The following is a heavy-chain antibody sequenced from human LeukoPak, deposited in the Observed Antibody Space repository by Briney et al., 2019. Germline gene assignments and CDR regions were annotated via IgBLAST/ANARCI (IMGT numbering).Heavy chain of an antibody. CDR3: ARGIAAAGYSPDYFDY. CDR2: IYYSGST. Sequence: SETLSLTCTVSGGSVSSGSYYWSWIRQPPGKGLEWIGYIYYSGSTNYSPSLRSRVTISVDTSKNQFSLKLSSVTAADTAVYYCARGIAAAGYSPDYFDYWGQGTLVTVSS. J-gene: IGHJ4*02. CDR1: GGSVSSGSYY. D-gene: IGHD6-13*01. V-gene: IGHV4-61*01.